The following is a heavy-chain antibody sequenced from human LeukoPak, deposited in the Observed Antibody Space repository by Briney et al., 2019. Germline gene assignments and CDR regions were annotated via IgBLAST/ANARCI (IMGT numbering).Heavy chain of an antibody. CDR2: IWYDGSIK. CDR3: AKEARGVIDY. Sequence: GGSLRLSCAASGFTFGSYGMHWVRQAPGMGLEWMAIIWYDGSIKYYVDSVKGRFTISRDNSKNTLYLQMDSLRAEDTAVYYCAKEARGVIDYWGQGTLVTVSS. CDR1: GFTFGSYG. J-gene: IGHJ4*02. D-gene: IGHD3-10*01. V-gene: IGHV3-33*03.